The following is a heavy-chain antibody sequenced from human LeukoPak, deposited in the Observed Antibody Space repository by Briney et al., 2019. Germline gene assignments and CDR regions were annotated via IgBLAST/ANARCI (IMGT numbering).Heavy chain of an antibody. V-gene: IGHV3-30*04. J-gene: IGHJ4*02. CDR2: ISYDGINQ. CDR3: AREWGQYNWNYVLYY. CDR1: AFTFSDYA. D-gene: IGHD1-7*01. Sequence: GGSLRLSCAASAFTFSDYAMHWVRHAPGKGLEWVAVISYDGINQYYADSVKGRFTISRDNSKNTLYLQMNSLRADDTAIYYCAREWGQYNWNYVLYYWGQGSLVTVSS.